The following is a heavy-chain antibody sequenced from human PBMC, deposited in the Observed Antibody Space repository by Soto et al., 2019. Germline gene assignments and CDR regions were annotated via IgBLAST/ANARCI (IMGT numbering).Heavy chain of an antibody. Sequence: LSLTCTVSGGSISSGGYYWSWIRQHPGKGLEWIGHIYYSGSTYYNPSLKSRVTISVDTSKNQFSLKLSSVTAADTAVYYCASPGGYNDSGGYFQGFGIWGQGTMVTVS. CDR3: ASPGGYNDSGGYFQGFGI. V-gene: IGHV4-31*03. D-gene: IGHD3-22*01. CDR1: GGSISSGGYY. CDR2: IYYSGST. J-gene: IGHJ3*02.